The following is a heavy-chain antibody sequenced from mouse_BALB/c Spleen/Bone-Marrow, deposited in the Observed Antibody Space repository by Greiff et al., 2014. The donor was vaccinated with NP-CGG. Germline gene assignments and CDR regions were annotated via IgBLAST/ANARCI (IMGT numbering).Heavy chain of an antibody. CDR1: GYAFTNYL. J-gene: IGHJ3*01. D-gene: IGHD2-13*01. Sequence: VQRVESGAELVRPGTSVKVSCKASGYAFTNYLIEWVKQRPGQGLEWIGVINPGGGGTNYNEKFKGKATLTADKSSSTAYMQLSSLTSDDSAVYFCARRDYSFAYWGQGTLVTVSA. V-gene: IGHV1-54*01. CDR3: ARRDYSFAY. CDR2: INPGGGGT.